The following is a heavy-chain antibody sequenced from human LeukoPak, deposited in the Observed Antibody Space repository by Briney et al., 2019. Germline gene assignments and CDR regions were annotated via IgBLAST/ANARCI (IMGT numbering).Heavy chain of an antibody. Sequence: PGGSLRLSCAASGLTFSSYAMSWVRQAPGKGLEWVSAISGSAGSTYYSDSVKGRFTISRDNSKNTLYLQMNSLRAEDTAVYYCAKAYSYDFWSGYFDYWGQGTLVTVSS. CDR3: AKAYSYDFWSGYFDY. V-gene: IGHV3-23*01. J-gene: IGHJ4*02. D-gene: IGHD3-3*01. CDR1: GLTFSSYA. CDR2: ISGSAGST.